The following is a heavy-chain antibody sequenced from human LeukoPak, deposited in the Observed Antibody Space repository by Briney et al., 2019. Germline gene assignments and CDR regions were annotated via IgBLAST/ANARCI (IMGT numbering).Heavy chain of an antibody. J-gene: IGHJ5*02. CDR1: GYTFTSYA. V-gene: IGHV7-4-1*02. CDR3: ASEVGARTGASFDP. CDR2: INTNTGNP. Sequence: ASVKVSCKASGYTFTSYAMNWVRQAPGQGLEWMGWINTNTGNPTYAQGFTGRFVFSLDTSVSTAYLQISSLKAEDTAVYYCASEVGARTGASFDPWGQGTLVTVPS. D-gene: IGHD1-26*01.